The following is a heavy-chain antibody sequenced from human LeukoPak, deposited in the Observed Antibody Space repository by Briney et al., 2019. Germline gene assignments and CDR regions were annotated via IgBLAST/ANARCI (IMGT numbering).Heavy chain of an antibody. Sequence: ASVKVSCKASGYTFTSYYMHWVRQAPGQGLEWMGIINPSGGSTSYAQKFQGRVTMTRDTSTSTVYMELSSLRSEDTAVYYCARERPEYSSGWYYGTYYYYGMDVWGQGTTVTVSS. CDR3: ARERPEYSSGWYYGTYYYYGMDV. CDR2: INPSGGST. CDR1: GYTFTSYY. V-gene: IGHV1-46*01. J-gene: IGHJ6*02. D-gene: IGHD6-19*01.